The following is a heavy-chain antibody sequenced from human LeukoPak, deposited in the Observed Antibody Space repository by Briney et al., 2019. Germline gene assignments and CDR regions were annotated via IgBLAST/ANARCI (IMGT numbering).Heavy chain of an antibody. Sequence: SETLSLTCAVYGGSFTSYYWSWIRQPPGKGLEWIGETSHTGHTNYNPSLKSRVTMSVGTSKNQLSLILTSVTAADTAVYYCARGPYSSDAGYWGQGTLVTVSS. J-gene: IGHJ4*02. CDR1: GGSFTSYY. CDR2: TSHTGHT. CDR3: ARGPYSSDAGY. D-gene: IGHD6-25*01. V-gene: IGHV4-34*01.